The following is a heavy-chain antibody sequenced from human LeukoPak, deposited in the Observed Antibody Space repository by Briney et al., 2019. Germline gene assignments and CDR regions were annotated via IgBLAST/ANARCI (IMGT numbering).Heavy chain of an antibody. J-gene: IGHJ6*04. CDR2: ISSSSRYI. CDR1: GFTFSNYN. Sequence: SGGSLRLSCAASGFTFSNYNMNWVRQAPGKGLEWVSYISSSSRYIYYADSVKGRFTISRDNAKNSLYLQMSGLRAEDTAVYYCARDRVAAAPRKSSLDVWGKGTTVTVSS. CDR3: ARDRVAAAPRKSSLDV. D-gene: IGHD6-13*01. V-gene: IGHV3-21*01.